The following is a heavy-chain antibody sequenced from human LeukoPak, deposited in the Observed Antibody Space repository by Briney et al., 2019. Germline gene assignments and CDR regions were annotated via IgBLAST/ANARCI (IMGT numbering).Heavy chain of an antibody. D-gene: IGHD6-19*01. CDR3: AKLTDSSGFWLDY. CDR2: ISGSGGST. Sequence: GGSLRLSCAASGFTFSSYAMSWVRQAPGKGLEWVSAISGSGGSTYYADSVKGRFTISRDNSKNTLYLQTNSLRAEDTAVYYCAKLTDSSGFWLDYWGQGTLVTVSS. CDR1: GFTFSSYA. J-gene: IGHJ4*02. V-gene: IGHV3-23*01.